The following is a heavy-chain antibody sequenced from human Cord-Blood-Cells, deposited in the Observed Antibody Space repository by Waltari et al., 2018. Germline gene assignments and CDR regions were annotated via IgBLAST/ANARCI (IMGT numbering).Heavy chain of an antibody. J-gene: IGHJ5*02. V-gene: IGHV1-69*01. CDR2: IIPIFGTA. CDR3: ARDGGSYYWFDP. D-gene: IGHD1-26*01. CDR1: GGTFSSYA. Sequence: QVQLVQSGAEVKKPGSSVKVSCKASGGTFSSYAISWVRQVPEQGLEWMGGIIPIFGTANYAQKFQGRVTITADESSSTAYMELSSLRSEDSAVYYCARDGGSYYWFDPWGQGTLVTVSS.